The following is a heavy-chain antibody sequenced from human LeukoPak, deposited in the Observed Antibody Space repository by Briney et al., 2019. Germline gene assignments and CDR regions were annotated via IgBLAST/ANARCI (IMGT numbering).Heavy chain of an antibody. J-gene: IGHJ5*02. D-gene: IGHD2-2*02. CDR2: MNPNSGNT. CDR3: ARGPRGSSTSCYSKTCNWFDP. Sequence: GASVKVSCKASGYTSTSYDINWVRQATGQGLEWMGWMNPNSGNTGYAQKFQGRVTMTRNTSISTAYMELSSLRSEDTAVYYCARGPRGSSTSCYSKTCNWFDPWGQGTLVTVSS. CDR1: GYTSTSYD. V-gene: IGHV1-8*01.